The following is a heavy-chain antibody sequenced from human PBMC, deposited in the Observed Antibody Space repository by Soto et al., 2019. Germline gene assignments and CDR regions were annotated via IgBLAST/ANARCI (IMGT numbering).Heavy chain of an antibody. J-gene: IGHJ3*02. CDR2: ISPSASDT. V-gene: IGHV3-23*01. CDR1: GFSFSTSS. Sequence: TGGSLRLCCAASGFSFSTSSMAWVRQPPGKGLEWVSAISPSASDTLYADSVKGRFTISRDNSKNTLYLQMNSLRAEDTAVYYWAKALDRLRFLEWFSRAAFAIRGQGTMVTVSS. D-gene: IGHD3-3*01. CDR3: AKALDRLRFLEWFSRAAFAI.